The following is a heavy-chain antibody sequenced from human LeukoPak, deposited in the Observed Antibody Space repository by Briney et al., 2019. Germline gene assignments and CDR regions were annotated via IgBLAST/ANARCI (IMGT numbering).Heavy chain of an antibody. CDR2: IYYSGST. D-gene: IGHD3-3*01. CDR1: GGSISSYY. V-gene: IGHV4-59*12. Sequence: SETLSLTCTVSGGSISSYYWSWIRQPPGKGLEWIGYIYYSGSTNYNPSLKSRVTISVDTSKNQFSLKLSSVTAADTAVYYCARGQLRFLEWLRLGAFDIWGQGTMVTVSS. CDR3: ARGQLRFLEWLRLGAFDI. J-gene: IGHJ3*02.